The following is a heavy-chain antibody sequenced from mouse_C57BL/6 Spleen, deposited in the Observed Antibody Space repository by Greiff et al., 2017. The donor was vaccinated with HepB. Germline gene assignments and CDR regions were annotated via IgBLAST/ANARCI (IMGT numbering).Heavy chain of an antibody. Sequence: VQLQQSGPELVKPGASVKISCKASGYTFTDYYMNWVKQSHGKSLEWIGDINPNNGGTSYNQKFKGKATLTVDKSSSTAYMELRSLTSEDSAVYYCARGPIYDGYYQYFDVWGTGTTVTVSS. CDR2: INPNNGGT. CDR3: ARGPIYDGYYQYFDV. J-gene: IGHJ1*03. D-gene: IGHD2-3*01. V-gene: IGHV1-26*01. CDR1: GYTFTDYY.